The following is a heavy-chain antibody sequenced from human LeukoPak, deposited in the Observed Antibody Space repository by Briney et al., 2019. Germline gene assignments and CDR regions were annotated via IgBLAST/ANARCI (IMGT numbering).Heavy chain of an antibody. Sequence: GGSLRLSCAASGFTFSSYEMNWVRQAPGKGLEWVSYISSSGSTIYYADSVKGRFTISRDNAKNSLYLQMNSLGAEDTAVYYCARDPQLLWFGEGDYWGKGTLVTVSS. D-gene: IGHD3-10*01. J-gene: IGHJ4*02. CDR1: GFTFSSYE. V-gene: IGHV3-48*03. CDR3: ARDPQLLWFGEGDY. CDR2: ISSSGSTI.